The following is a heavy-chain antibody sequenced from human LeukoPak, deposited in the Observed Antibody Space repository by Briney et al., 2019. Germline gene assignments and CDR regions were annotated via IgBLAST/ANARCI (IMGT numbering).Heavy chain of an antibody. D-gene: IGHD5-12*01. CDR1: GYTFTSYG. Sequence: ASVTVSFTASGYTFTSYGISWVRQATGQGLEWMGWMNPNSGNTGYAQKFQGRVTITRNTSISTAYMELSSLRSEDTAVYYCARASGYDYWFDPWGQGTLVTVSS. CDR3: ARASGYDYWFDP. CDR2: MNPNSGNT. V-gene: IGHV1-8*03. J-gene: IGHJ5*02.